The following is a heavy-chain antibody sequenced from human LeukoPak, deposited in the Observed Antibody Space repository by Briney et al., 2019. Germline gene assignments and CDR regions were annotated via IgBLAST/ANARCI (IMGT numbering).Heavy chain of an antibody. D-gene: IGHD2/OR15-2a*01. CDR2: ISASGGNT. V-gene: IGHV3-23*01. Sequence: GGSLRLSCAASEFTFSSYAMQWVRQAPGKGLEWVSGISASGGNTWYADSVKGRFTISGDNSKNTLYLQMNSLRAEDTAVYYCAKYVSARGPPYALAVWGQGTTVTVSS. J-gene: IGHJ6*02. CDR1: EFTFSSYA. CDR3: AKYVSARGPPYALAV.